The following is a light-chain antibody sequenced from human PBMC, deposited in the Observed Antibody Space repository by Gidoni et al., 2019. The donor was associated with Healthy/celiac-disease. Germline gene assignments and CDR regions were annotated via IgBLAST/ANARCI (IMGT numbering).Light chain of an antibody. Sequence: IVITQSPATLSVSPGARATLSCRASQSVSSNLAWYQQKPGQAPRPLIYGASTRATGIPARFSGSGSGTEFTLTISSLQSEDFAVYYCQQYNNWHPLTFGGGTKVEIK. V-gene: IGKV3-15*01. CDR1: QSVSSN. J-gene: IGKJ4*01. CDR3: QQYNNWHPLT. CDR2: GAS.